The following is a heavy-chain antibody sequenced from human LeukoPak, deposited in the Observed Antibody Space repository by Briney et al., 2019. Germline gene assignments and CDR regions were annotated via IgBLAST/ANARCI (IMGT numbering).Heavy chain of an antibody. CDR1: GGSISSSSYY. CDR2: IYYSGST. V-gene: IGHV4-61*05. CDR3: AREISYYYDSSGYLDY. J-gene: IGHJ4*02. Sequence: KPSETLSLTCTVSGGSISSSSYYWGWIRQPPGKGLEWIGYIYYSGSTNYNPSLKSRVTISVDTSKNQFSLKLSSVTAADTAVYYCAREISYYYDSSGYLDYWGQGTLVTVSS. D-gene: IGHD3-22*01.